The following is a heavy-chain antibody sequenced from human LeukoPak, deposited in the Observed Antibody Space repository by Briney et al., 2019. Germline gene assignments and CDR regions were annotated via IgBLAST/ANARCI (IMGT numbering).Heavy chain of an antibody. CDR3: ARGYYSSSWYFDYYYYYMDV. CDR2: ISAYNGNT. J-gene: IGHJ6*03. Sequence: ASVKVSCKASGYTFTSYGISWVRQAPGQGLEWMGWISAYNGNTNYAQKLQGRVTMTTDTSTSTAYMELRSLRSDDTAVYYCARGYYSSSWYFDYYYYYMDVWGIGTTVTVSS. D-gene: IGHD6-13*01. V-gene: IGHV1-18*01. CDR1: GYTFTSYG.